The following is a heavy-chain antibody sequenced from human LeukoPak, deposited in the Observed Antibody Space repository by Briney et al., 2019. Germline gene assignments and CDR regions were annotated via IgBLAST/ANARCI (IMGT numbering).Heavy chain of an antibody. CDR3: AKDHLYYFDY. Sequence: PGGSLSLSCAASGFPFSSYGMHWVRQAPGKGLEGVAFIRYDGSNKYYADSVKGRFTISRDNSKNTLYLQMNSLRAEDTAVYYCAKDHLYYFDYWGQGTLVTVSS. CDR1: GFPFSSYG. CDR2: IRYDGSNK. J-gene: IGHJ4*02. V-gene: IGHV3-30*02.